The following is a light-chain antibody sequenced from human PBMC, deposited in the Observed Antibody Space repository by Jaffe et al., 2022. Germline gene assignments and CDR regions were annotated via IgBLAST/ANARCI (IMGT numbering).Light chain of an antibody. CDR1: SSDVGGYNS. V-gene: IGLV2-14*03. J-gene: IGLJ1*01. Sequence: QSALTQPASVSGSPGQSITISCTGTSSDVGGYNSVSWYQQHPGKAPKLMIYDVTNRPSGVSNRFSGSKSGNTASLTISGLQAEDEADYYCSSSTSSSTFVFGTGTKVTVL. CDR2: DVT. CDR3: SSSTSSSTFV.